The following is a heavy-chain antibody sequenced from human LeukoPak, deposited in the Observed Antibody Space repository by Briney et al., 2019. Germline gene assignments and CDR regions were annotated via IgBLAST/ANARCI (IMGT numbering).Heavy chain of an antibody. Sequence: SETLSLTCTISGGSIGGDHWSWIRQAPGKGLEWIGYISYTGSTSYNPSLRNRVIISLHTSENQFSLSLTSVTAADTAVYYCARAVTGTSMVDYWGQGTLVAVSS. V-gene: IGHV4-59*08. D-gene: IGHD6-19*01. CDR2: ISYTGST. CDR1: GGSIGGDH. CDR3: ARAVTGTSMVDY. J-gene: IGHJ4*02.